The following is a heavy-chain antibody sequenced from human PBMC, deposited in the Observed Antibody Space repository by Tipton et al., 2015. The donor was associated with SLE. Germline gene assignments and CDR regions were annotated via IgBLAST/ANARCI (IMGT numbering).Heavy chain of an antibody. V-gene: IGHV4-31*03. CDR1: GGSISRGGYF. J-gene: IGHJ4*02. CDR2: IYDSGNT. CDR3: ARDAND. Sequence: TLSLTCTVSGGSISRGGYFWTWIRQHPGMGLEWIGYIYDSGNTHYNPSLKSRLAISLDTSKNQFSLKLNSVTAADTAMYYCARDANDWGQGTLVTVSS.